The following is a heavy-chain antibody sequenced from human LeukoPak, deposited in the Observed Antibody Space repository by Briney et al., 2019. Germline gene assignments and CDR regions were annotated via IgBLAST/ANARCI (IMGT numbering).Heavy chain of an antibody. CDR1: GYIFTSYD. D-gene: IGHD2-2*01. Sequence: ASVKVSFKASGYIFTSYDINSVRQAAGQRREWMRGMNPDSGNTGYAQKCQGRVTMTRDTSITTAYMALSSLRSEDTAVYYCARSGSPLYCSSNSCSPGAFDIWGHGTMVTV. CDR2: MNPDSGNT. J-gene: IGHJ3*02. V-gene: IGHV1-8*01. CDR3: ARSGSPLYCSSNSCSPGAFDI.